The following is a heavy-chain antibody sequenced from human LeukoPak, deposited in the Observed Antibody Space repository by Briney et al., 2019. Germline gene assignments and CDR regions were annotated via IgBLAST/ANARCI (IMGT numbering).Heavy chain of an antibody. CDR1: GFTFSSSA. CDR3: AIRGISGTKYFQH. CDR2: IAPSGGSR. V-gene: IGHV3-23*01. J-gene: IGHJ1*01. D-gene: IGHD1-20*01. Sequence: GGSLRLSCTVSGFTFSSSAMSWVRQVPGKGLEWVSAIAPSGGSREYADSVKGRFTISRDNSKNTLFLQMDSLRDEDAALYYCAIRGISGTKYFQHWGQGTLVTVSS.